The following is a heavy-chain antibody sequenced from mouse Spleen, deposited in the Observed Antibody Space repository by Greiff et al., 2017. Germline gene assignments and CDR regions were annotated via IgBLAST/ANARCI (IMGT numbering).Heavy chain of an antibody. CDR1: GFTFSSYG. V-gene: IGHV5-6*01. CDR2: ISSGGSYT. Sequence: EVKLVESGGDLVKPGGSLKLSCAASGFTFSSYGMSWVRQTPDKRLEWVATISSGGSYTYYPDSVKGRFTISRDNAKNTLYLQMSSLKSEDTAMYYCARQRTTVAPFYAMDYWGQGTSVTVSS. CDR3: ARQRTTVAPFYAMDY. D-gene: IGHD1-1*01. J-gene: IGHJ4*01.